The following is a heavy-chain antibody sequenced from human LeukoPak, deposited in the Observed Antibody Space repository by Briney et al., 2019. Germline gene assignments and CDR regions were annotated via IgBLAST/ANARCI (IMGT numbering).Heavy chain of an antibody. CDR3: ARDRRRELLHAFDI. J-gene: IGHJ3*02. CDR1: GRSISRHY. V-gene: IGHV4-59*11. Sequence: SETLSLTCTVSGRSISRHYWSWIRQPPGKGREWIAYIDYSGSTNYNPSLKSRVTISVDASKNQFSLKLSSVTAADTAVYHCARDRRRELLHAFDIWGQGTMVTVSS. D-gene: IGHD1-26*01. CDR2: IDYSGST.